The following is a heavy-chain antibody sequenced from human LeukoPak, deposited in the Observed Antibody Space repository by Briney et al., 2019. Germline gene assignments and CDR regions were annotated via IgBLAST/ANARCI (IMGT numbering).Heavy chain of an antibody. J-gene: IGHJ4*02. CDR1: GDSVSSNSAA. CDR2: TYYRSKWYN. D-gene: IGHD6-19*01. Sequence: SQTLSLTCAISGDSVSSNSAAWNWIRQPPSRGLEWLGRTYYRSKWYNDYAVSVKSRITINPDTSKNQLSLQLNSVTPEDTAVYYCARGIAVAGTLWYFDYWGQGTLVTVSS. V-gene: IGHV6-1*01. CDR3: ARGIAVAGTLWYFDY.